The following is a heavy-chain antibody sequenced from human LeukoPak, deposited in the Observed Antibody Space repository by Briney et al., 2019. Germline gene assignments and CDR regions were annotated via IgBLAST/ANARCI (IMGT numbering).Heavy chain of an antibody. Sequence: GGSLRLSCAASGFTFSDYYMSWIRQAPGKGLEWVSYISSSGSTIYYADSVKGRFTISRDNAKNSLYLQMNSLRAEDTTVYYCARGPRLGRSSWRTSSYYMDVWGKGTTVTVSS. J-gene: IGHJ6*03. D-gene: IGHD6-13*01. CDR3: ARGPRLGRSSWRTSSYYMDV. CDR2: ISSSGSTI. V-gene: IGHV3-11*04. CDR1: GFTFSDYY.